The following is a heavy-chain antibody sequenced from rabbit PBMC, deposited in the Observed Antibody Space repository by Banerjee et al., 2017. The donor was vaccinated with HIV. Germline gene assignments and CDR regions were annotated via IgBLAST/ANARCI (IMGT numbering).Heavy chain of an antibody. D-gene: IGHD2-1*01. CDR3: ARATMLLVINL. CDR2: INTSSGNT. J-gene: IGHJ4*01. CDR1: GFSLSNKYV. Sequence: QEQLEESGGDLVKPEGSLTLTCTASGFSLSNKYVMCWVRQAPGKGLEWIACINTSSGNTVYATWAKGRFTISSHSAQNTLYLQLNSLTAADTATYFCARATMLLVINLWGPGTLVTVS. V-gene: IGHV1S45*01.